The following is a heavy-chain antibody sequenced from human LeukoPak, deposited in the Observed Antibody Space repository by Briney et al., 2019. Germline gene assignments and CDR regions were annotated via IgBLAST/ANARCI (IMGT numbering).Heavy chain of an antibody. CDR3: AKVVSTGYDNYFDY. V-gene: IGHV3-30*18. J-gene: IGHJ4*02. D-gene: IGHD5-12*01. CDR1: GFTISNYG. Sequence: PGGSLRLSCAASGFTISNYGMHWVRQAPGKGLEWVALISYDGKNYNYADSVKGRFTISRDNSKNTLYLQMNSLRPEDTAVYYCAKVVSTGYDNYFDYWGQGTLVTVSS. CDR2: ISYDGKNY.